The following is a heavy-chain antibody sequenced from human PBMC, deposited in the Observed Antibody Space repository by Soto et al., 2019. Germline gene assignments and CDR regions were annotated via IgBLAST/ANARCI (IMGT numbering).Heavy chain of an antibody. CDR1: SGSFSGYY. D-gene: IGHD3-22*01. J-gene: IGHJ4*02. CDR3: ARGYESSRRYLPRLGY. CDR2: ISHSGST. Sequence: QVQLQQWGAGLLKPSETLSLRCVVNSGSFSGYYWTWIRQTPGKGLEWIGEISHSGSTNYNPSLMSRVTMSADTPNEQFALRLSSVTAAETALYFCARGYESSRRYLPRLGYWGQGTLVTVSS. V-gene: IGHV4-34*01.